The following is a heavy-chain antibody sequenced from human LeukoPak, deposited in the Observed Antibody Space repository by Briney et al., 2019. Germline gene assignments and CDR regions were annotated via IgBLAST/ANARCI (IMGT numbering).Heavy chain of an antibody. J-gene: IGHJ4*02. CDR2: IYYSGNT. CDR1: GGSISSHY. V-gene: IGHV4-59*11. CDR3: ARVKSSSFFFTFDY. D-gene: IGHD6-6*01. Sequence: SETLSLTCTVSGGSISSHYWSWIRQPPGKGLEWIGYIYYSGNTNYNPSLKSRVTISVDTSKNQFSLKLSSVTAADTAVYYCARVKSSSFFFTFDYWGQGTLVTVSS.